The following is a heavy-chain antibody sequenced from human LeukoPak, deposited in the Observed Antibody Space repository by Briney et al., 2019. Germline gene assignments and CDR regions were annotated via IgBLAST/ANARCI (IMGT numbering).Heavy chain of an antibody. J-gene: IGHJ4*02. CDR3: ARIPLLYYDTSGYDFDF. V-gene: IGHV3-21*01. CDR2: ISGSGSLI. CDR1: GFTFSSFS. D-gene: IGHD3-22*01. Sequence: GGSLRLSCAASGFTFSSFSMNWVRQAPGKGLEWVSFISGSGSLIFYADSVKGRFTISRDNAENSLYLQMNSLRAEDTALYYCARIPLLYYDTSGYDFDFWGQGTLVTVSS.